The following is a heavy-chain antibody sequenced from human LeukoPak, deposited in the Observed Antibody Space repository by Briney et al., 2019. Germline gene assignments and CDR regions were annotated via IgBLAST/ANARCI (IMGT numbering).Heavy chain of an antibody. CDR2: ISYDGSNK. V-gene: IGHV3-30*18. J-gene: IGHJ4*02. CDR1: GFTFSSYG. D-gene: IGHD1-7*01. CDR3: AKDSAGWELEYYFDY. Sequence: AGGSLRLSCAASGFTFSSYGMHWVRQAPGKGLEWVAVISYDGSNKYYADSVKGRFTISRDNSKNTLYLQMNSLRAEDTAVYYCAKDSAGWELEYYFDYWGQGTLVIVSS.